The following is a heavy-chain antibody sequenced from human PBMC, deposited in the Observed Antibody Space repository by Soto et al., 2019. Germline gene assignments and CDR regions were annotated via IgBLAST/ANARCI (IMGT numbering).Heavy chain of an antibody. CDR3: ARITGRHLDY. CDR1: SGSISVTNVF. CDR2: IDYSGTA. J-gene: IGHJ4*02. Sequence: SETLCLTCTVSSGSISVTNVFWGWVRQPPGKGLEWIGNIDYSGTAYFSPSLATRVTFHVDTSKNQFSLTLCSVTAADTAVYYCARITGRHLDYLGQGILVSVSP. V-gene: IGHV4-39*01.